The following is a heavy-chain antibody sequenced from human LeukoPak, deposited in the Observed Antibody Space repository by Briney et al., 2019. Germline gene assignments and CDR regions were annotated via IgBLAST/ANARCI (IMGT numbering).Heavy chain of an antibody. J-gene: IGHJ4*02. CDR1: GYTFSSYV. Sequence: GASVKVSCKASGYTFSSYVINWVRQAPGQGLEWMGRISPYNGNTNYAQKLQGRVTMTTDTSTSTAHMELRSLRSDDTAVYYCARDLYAGVLTYWGQGTLVTVSS. CDR3: ARDLYAGVLTY. CDR2: ISPYNGNT. D-gene: IGHD2-21*02. V-gene: IGHV1-18*01.